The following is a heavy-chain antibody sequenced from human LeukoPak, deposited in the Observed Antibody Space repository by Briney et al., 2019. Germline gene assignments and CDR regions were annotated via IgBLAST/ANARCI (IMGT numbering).Heavy chain of an antibody. CDR3: AIKRIHGNPFDY. Sequence: ASVKVSCTASAYTFSDYYVHWVRQAPGQGLEWMGWFHPSSGGAGYAQKFQGRVIMTRDTSISTAYMQLTRLTSDDTAVYYCAIKRIHGNPFDYWGQGTLVTVSS. CDR2: FHPSSGGA. CDR1: AYTFSDYY. J-gene: IGHJ4*02. D-gene: IGHD2/OR15-2a*01. V-gene: IGHV1-2*02.